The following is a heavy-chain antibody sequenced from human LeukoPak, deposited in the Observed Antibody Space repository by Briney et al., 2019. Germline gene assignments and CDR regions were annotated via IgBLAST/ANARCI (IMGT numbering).Heavy chain of an antibody. CDR3: TRDRGTYNWLDP. J-gene: IGHJ5*02. CDR1: GFTLSDSA. D-gene: IGHD1-26*01. Sequence: TGGSLRLSCAASGFTLSDSAIHWVRQASGKGLEWVGLIDRPAKRYATAYGASVGGRFTITRDDSKNTEYLQMDSLKTEDTALYYCTRDRGTYNWLDPWGQGTLVTVSS. V-gene: IGHV3-73*01. CDR2: IDRPAKRYAT.